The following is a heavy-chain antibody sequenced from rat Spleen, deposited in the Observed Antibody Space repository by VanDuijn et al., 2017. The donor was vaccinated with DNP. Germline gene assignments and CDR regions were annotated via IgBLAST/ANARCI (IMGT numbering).Heavy chain of an antibody. CDR2: INTDGGST. CDR3: AKEHHGYNYHYYYAMDA. D-gene: IGHD1-4*01. Sequence: EVQLVESGGGLVQPGRSLKLSCAVSGFTFSDSYMAWVRQAPKKGLEWVASINTDGGSTYYPGSVKGRFTISRDNAEDTVYLQMNSLRSEDTATYYCAKEHHGYNYHYYYAMDAWGQGTSVTVSS. J-gene: IGHJ4*01. CDR1: GFTFSDSY. V-gene: IGHV5-20*01.